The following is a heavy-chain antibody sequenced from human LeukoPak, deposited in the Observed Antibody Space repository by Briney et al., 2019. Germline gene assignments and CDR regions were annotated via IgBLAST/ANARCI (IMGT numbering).Heavy chain of an antibody. D-gene: IGHD3-22*01. V-gene: IGHV1-2*02. CDR1: GYTFTSYY. Sequence: ASVKVSCKASGYTFTSYYMHWVRQAPGQGLEWMGWINPNSGGTKYAQKFQGRVTMTRDTSISTAYMELSRLRSDDTAVYYCARDSEYYDSSGYSSDAFAIWGQGTMVTVSS. J-gene: IGHJ3*02. CDR3: ARDSEYYDSSGYSSDAFAI. CDR2: INPNSGGT.